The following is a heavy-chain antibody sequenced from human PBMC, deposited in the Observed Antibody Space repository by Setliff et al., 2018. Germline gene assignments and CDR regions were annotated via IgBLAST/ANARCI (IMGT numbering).Heavy chain of an antibody. D-gene: IGHD6-19*01. CDR2: ISFGSNYI. V-gene: IGHV3-21*01. Sequence: GGSLRLSCAAPELIFSHTWMNWVRQAPGKGLEWVAFISFGSNYIFYADSVKGRFTISRDNAKNSLYLQMNSLRAEDTAVYYCVGDWYTSGWYEVDNWGQGTLVTVS. CDR3: VGDWYTSGWYEVDN. CDR1: ELIFSHTW. J-gene: IGHJ4*02.